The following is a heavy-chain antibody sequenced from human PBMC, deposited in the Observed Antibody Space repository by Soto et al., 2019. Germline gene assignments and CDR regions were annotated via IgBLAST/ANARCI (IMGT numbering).Heavy chain of an antibody. J-gene: IGHJ4*02. CDR1: GYTFTNFY. D-gene: IGHD6-6*01. Sequence: QVQLVQSGAEVKEPGASVKISCKGSGYTFTNFYIHWVRQAPGQGLEWMGIVNPNGGSTNYAQNFKGRITISRDTSTSTVYMALSSPRSEDTAVYYCARGLASGDYWGQGTLVTVSS. CDR3: ARGLASGDY. CDR2: VNPNGGST. V-gene: IGHV1-46*01.